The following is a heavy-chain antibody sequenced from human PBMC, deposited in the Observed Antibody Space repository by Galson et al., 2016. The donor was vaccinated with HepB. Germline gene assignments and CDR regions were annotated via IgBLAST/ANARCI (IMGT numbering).Heavy chain of an antibody. D-gene: IGHD2-21*01. J-gene: IGHJ3*01. CDR2: IYSGDGT. Sequence: SLRLSCAASGFVVSSTYMSWVRQAPGKGLEWVSAIYSGDGTDYADSVKGRFTVSRDNMRNTLFLKMDDLRAEDTATYFCTRQEVTSYSDAFDLWGQGTRVAVSS. CDR1: GFVVSSTY. V-gene: IGHV3-66*04. CDR3: TRQEVTSYSDAFDL.